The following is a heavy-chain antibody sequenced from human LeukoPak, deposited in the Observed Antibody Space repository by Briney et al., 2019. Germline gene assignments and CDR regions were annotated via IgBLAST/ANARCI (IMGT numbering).Heavy chain of an antibody. CDR1: GGSFSGYY. J-gene: IGHJ4*02. Sequence: PSETLSLTCGVYGGSFSGYYYNWIRQSPGRGLEWIAEINHTGGTNYNPSLKSRVTISVDTSKNQFSLKLSSVTAADTAVYYCARPEVGATRGLDYWGQGTLVTVSS. D-gene: IGHD1-26*01. CDR3: ARPEVGATRGLDY. V-gene: IGHV4-34*01. CDR2: INHTGGT.